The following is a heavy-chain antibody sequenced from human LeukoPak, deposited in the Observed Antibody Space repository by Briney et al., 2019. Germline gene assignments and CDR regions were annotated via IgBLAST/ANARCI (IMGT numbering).Heavy chain of an antibody. CDR1: GGTFSSYA. CDR2: IIPIFGTA. CDR3: ARISSSPAMGFDY. J-gene: IGHJ4*02. V-gene: IGHV1-69*05. D-gene: IGHD5-18*01. Sequence: GASVKVSCKASGGTFSSYAISWVRQAPGQGLEWMGGIIPIFGTANYAQKFQGRVTITTDESTSTAYMELSSLRSEDTAVYYCARISSSPAMGFDYWGQGTLVTVSS.